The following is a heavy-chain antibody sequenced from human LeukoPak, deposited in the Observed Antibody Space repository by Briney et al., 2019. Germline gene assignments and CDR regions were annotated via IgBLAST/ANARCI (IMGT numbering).Heavy chain of an antibody. CDR2: INPNSGGT. J-gene: IGHJ5*02. Sequence: DSVKVSCKASGYTFTGYYMHWVRQAPGQGLEWMGWINPNSGGTNYAQKFQSRVTMTRDTSISTAYMELSRLRSDDTAVYYCARDIVGATTKYWFDPWGQGTLVTVSS. D-gene: IGHD1-26*01. CDR1: GYTFTGYY. V-gene: IGHV1-2*02. CDR3: ARDIVGATTKYWFDP.